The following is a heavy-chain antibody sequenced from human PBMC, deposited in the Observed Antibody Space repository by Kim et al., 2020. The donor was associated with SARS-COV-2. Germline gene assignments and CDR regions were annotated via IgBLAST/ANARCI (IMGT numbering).Heavy chain of an antibody. D-gene: IGHD2-15*01. J-gene: IGHJ4*02. CDR3: ARGTVVAQDYFDY. Sequence: SETLSLTCAVYGGSFSGYYWSWIRQPPGKGLEWIGEINHSGSTNYNPSLKSRVTISVDTSKNQFSLKLSSVTAADTAVYYCARGTVVAQDYFDYWGQGTLVTVSS. CDR1: GGSFSGYY. V-gene: IGHV4-34*01. CDR2: INHSGST.